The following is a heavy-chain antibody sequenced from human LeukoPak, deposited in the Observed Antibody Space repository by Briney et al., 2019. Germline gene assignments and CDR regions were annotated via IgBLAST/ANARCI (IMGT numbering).Heavy chain of an antibody. CDR3: ARVRAYSSGWNFDY. Sequence: ASMKVSCKTSGYTFTGYYMHWVRQAPGQGLEWMGWINPNSGGTKYAQKFQGRVTMTRDTSISTVYMELSRLRSDDTAVYYCARVRAYSSGWNFDYWGQGTLVTVSS. CDR2: INPNSGGT. D-gene: IGHD6-19*01. J-gene: IGHJ4*02. CDR1: GYTFTGYY. V-gene: IGHV1-2*02.